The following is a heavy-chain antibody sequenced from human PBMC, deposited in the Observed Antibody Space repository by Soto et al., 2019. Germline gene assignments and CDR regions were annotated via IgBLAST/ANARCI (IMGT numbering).Heavy chain of an antibody. D-gene: IGHD3-16*01. J-gene: IGHJ3*02. V-gene: IGHV1-69*14. CDR2: ILPVFGTA. Sequence: QVHLVQSGAEVKKPGSSVKVSCKASGGTFSTSSINWLRQAPGQRPEWMGNILPVFGTADYAQKFRDRVTITADKSTNTADMELRSLFSEDAAVYYCARGHDYGGNSDAFDIWGQGTVVTVSS. CDR3: ARGHDYGGNSDAFDI. CDR1: GGTFSTSS.